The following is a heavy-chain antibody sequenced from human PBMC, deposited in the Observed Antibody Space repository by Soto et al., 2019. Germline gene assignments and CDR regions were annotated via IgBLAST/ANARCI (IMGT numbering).Heavy chain of an antibody. CDR1: GGTFSSYA. Sequence: SVKVSCKASGGTFSSYAISWVRQAPGQGLEWMGGIIPIFGTANYAQKFQGRVTITADESTSTAYMELSSLRSEDTAVYYCASSFERITMVRGATTIDYWGQGTLVTVSS. CDR3: ASSFERITMVRGATTIDY. V-gene: IGHV1-69*13. J-gene: IGHJ4*02. D-gene: IGHD3-10*01. CDR2: IIPIFGTA.